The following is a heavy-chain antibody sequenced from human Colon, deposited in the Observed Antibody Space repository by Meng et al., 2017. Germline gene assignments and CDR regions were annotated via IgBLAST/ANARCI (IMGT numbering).Heavy chain of an antibody. Sequence: QPQLQESGPGLVKPSQTLSLTGTGAGGSISSGTYYWGWIRQLPGKGLEWIAYIHYSGSTYYSPSLKSRVTISVDTSKNQLSLKLSSMTAADTAVYYCARYVFDSSSLYSNWFDPWGQGTLVTVSS. CDR2: IHYSGST. J-gene: IGHJ5*02. V-gene: IGHV4-31*03. D-gene: IGHD3-22*01. CDR1: GGSISSGTYY. CDR3: ARYVFDSSSLYSNWFDP.